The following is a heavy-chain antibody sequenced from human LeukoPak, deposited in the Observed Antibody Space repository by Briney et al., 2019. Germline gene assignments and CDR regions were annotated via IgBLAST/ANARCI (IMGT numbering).Heavy chain of an antibody. V-gene: IGHV3-21*01. CDR3: ATPSNYYVSGDDDAFDI. J-gene: IGHJ3*02. CDR2: ISSSSSYI. CDR1: GFTFSTYS. Sequence: RGSLRVSWPASGFTFSTYSMNWVRQAPGKGLGWVSSISSSSSYIYYAESVKGRFTISRDNAKNSLSLQMNSLRAEDTAVYYCATPSNYYVSGDDDAFDIWGQGTMVTVSS. D-gene: IGHD3-10*01.